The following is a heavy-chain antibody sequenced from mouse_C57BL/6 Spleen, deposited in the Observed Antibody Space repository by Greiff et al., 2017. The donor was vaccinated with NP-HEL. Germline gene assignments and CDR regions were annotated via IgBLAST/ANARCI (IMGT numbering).Heavy chain of an antibody. CDR3: ARRRAYGYAMDY. Sequence: EVKLVESGGGLVKPGGSLKLSCAASGFTFSSYTMSWVRQTPEKRLEWVATISGGGGNTYYPDSVKGRFTISRDNATNTLYLQMSSLRSEDTALYYCARRRAYGYAMDYWGQGTSVTVSS. CDR2: ISGGGGNT. CDR1: GFTFSSYT. J-gene: IGHJ4*01. V-gene: IGHV5-9*01. D-gene: IGHD1-1*02.